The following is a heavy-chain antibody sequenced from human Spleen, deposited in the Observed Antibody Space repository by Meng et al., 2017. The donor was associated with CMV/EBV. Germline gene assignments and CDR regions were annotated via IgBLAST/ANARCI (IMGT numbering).Heavy chain of an antibody. CDR1: GYTFTNYG. V-gene: IGHV1-18*01. CDR2: IRGYNGNT. D-gene: IGHD2-2*01. CDR3: ARDLLCSSTSCYGGNWFDP. Sequence: ASVKVSCKASGYTFTNYGISWVRQAPGQGLERMGCIRGYNGNTNYAQKFQGRVTMTRDTSTSTVYMELSSPRSEDTAVYYCARDLLCSSTSCYGGNWFDPWGQGTLVTVSS. J-gene: IGHJ5*02.